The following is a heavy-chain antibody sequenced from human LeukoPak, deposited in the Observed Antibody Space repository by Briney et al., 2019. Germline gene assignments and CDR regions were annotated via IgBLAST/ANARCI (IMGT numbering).Heavy chain of an antibody. CDR3: ARDLEGGSSFDY. D-gene: IGHD1-26*01. Sequence: SETLSLTCTVSGGSISSYYWSWIRQPPGKGLEWIGYIYYSGSTNYNPSLKSRVTISVDTSKNQFSLKLSSVTAADTAVYYCARDLEGGSSFDYWGQGTLVAVSS. V-gene: IGHV4-59*01. CDR1: GGSISSYY. CDR2: IYYSGST. J-gene: IGHJ4*02.